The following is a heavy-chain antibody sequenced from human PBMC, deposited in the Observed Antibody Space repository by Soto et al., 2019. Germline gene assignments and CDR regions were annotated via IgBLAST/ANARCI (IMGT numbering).Heavy chain of an antibody. V-gene: IGHV3-33*01. J-gene: IGHJ4*02. CDR3: ARAVAPFDH. D-gene: IGHD5-12*01. CDR1: GFTFSTYD. Sequence: QVQLVESGGGVVQPGRSLRLSCAAAGFTFSTYDIHWVRKAPGKGLEWVAVIWHDGSNKYYADSVKGRFTISRDNSKNTLYLEMNSMRAEDTAVYYCARAVAPFDHWGQATLITVSS. CDR2: IWHDGSNK.